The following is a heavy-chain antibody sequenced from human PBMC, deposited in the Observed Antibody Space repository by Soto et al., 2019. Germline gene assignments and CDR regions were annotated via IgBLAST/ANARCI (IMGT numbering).Heavy chain of an antibody. D-gene: IGHD6-19*01. J-gene: IGHJ5*02. CDR2: ISAYNGNT. Sequence: ASVKVSCKASGGTFSSYGISWVRQAPGQGLEWMGWISAYNGNTNYAQKLQGRVTMTTDTSTSTAYMELRSLRSDDTAVYYCASSIAVAWFDPWGQGTLVTVSS. CDR1: GGTFSSYG. CDR3: ASSIAVAWFDP. V-gene: IGHV1-18*01.